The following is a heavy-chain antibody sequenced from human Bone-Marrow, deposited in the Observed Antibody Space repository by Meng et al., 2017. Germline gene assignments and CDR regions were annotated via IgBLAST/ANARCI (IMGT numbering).Heavy chain of an antibody. D-gene: IGHD6-13*01. CDR1: GYTFTGYY. J-gene: IGHJ5*02. Sequence: ASVKVSCKASGYTFTGYYMHWVRQAPGQGLEWMGWINPNSGGTNYAQKFQGRVTMTRDTSISTAYMELSRLRSDDTAVYYCARDRRPYSSSWYIDWWFDPWGQGTLVTVSS. CDR2: INPNSGGT. V-gene: IGHV1-2*02. CDR3: ARDRRPYSSSWYIDWWFDP.